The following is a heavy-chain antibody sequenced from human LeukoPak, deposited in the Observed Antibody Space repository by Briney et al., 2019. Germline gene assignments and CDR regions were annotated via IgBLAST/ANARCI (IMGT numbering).Heavy chain of an antibody. Sequence: PGGSLRLSCAASGFTFDDYGMSWVRQAPGKGLEWVSGINWNGSSTGYADSVKGRFTISRDNAKNSLYLQMNSLRAEDTALYYCARSGYDSSPGGIWGQGTVVTVSS. CDR1: GFTFDDYG. J-gene: IGHJ3*02. V-gene: IGHV3-20*04. CDR3: ARSGYDSSPGGI. CDR2: INWNGSST. D-gene: IGHD3-22*01.